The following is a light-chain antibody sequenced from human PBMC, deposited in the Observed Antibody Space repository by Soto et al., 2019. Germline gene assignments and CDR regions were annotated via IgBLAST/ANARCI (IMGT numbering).Light chain of an antibody. CDR1: QNVLSD. V-gene: IGKV3-15*01. J-gene: IGKJ1*01. Sequence: VPFAVSPGETAPLSCRASQNVLSDLAWYQQKPGQAPRLLVYGATTRATDAPAKFRGRGSGTEFSLTISSLQSEDSATYYCQQDRSWPRTFGQGTKVDI. CDR2: GAT. CDR3: QQDRSWPRT.